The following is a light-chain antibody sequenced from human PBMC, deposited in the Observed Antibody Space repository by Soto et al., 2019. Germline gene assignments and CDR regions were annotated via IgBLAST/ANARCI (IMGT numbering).Light chain of an antibody. Sequence: QVPQCPSSLSASVVDRVTIPCQASQDISNYLNWYQQKPGKAPKLLIYDASNLETGVPSRFSGGGSGTDFTFTISSLQPEDIATYYCQQYDNLPWTFGQGTKVDI. CDR3: QQYDNLPWT. V-gene: IGKV1-33*01. CDR1: QDISNY. CDR2: DAS. J-gene: IGKJ1*01.